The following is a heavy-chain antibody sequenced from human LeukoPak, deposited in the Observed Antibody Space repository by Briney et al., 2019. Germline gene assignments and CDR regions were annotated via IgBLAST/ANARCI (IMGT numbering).Heavy chain of an antibody. CDR1: GYTFTDYH. CDR3: ATGSSQWLDAFDI. J-gene: IGHJ3*02. Sequence: SVKVSCKASGYTFTDYHIHWVRQAPGQGLEWMGGIIPIFGTANYAQKFQGRVTITTDESTSTAYMELSSLRSEDTAVYYCATGSSQWLDAFDIWGQGTMVTVSS. CDR2: IIPIFGTA. D-gene: IGHD6-19*01. V-gene: IGHV1-69*05.